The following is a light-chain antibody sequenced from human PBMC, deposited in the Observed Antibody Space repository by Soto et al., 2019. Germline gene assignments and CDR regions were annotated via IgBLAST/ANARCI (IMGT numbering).Light chain of an antibody. J-gene: IGKJ5*01. CDR2: GAS. CDR1: QSVSSN. CDR3: QQYHHWPPIT. V-gene: IGKV3-15*01. Sequence: EIVMTQSPATLSVSPGERATLSCSASQSVSSNLAWYQQKPGQAPRLLIYGASTRATGIPARFSGSGSGTEFTLTISSLQSEDFAVYYCQQYHHWPPITFGQGTRLEIK.